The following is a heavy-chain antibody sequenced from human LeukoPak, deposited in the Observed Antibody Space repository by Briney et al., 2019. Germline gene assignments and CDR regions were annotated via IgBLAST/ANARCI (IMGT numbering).Heavy chain of an antibody. CDR3: ARANPIFGVVTYDY. Sequence: SETLSLTCTVSGGSISSYYWSWIRQPPGKGLEWIGYIYTSGSTNYNPSLKSRVTISVDTSKNQFSLKLSSVTAADTAVYYCARANPIFGVVTYDYWGQGTLVTVSS. V-gene: IGHV4-4*09. J-gene: IGHJ4*02. CDR2: IYTSGST. D-gene: IGHD3-3*01. CDR1: GGSISSYY.